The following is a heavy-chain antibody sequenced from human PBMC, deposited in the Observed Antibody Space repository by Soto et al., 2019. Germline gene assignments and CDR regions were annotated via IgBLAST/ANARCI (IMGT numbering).Heavy chain of an antibody. J-gene: IGHJ4*02. V-gene: IGHV4-59*01. Sequence: PSETLSLTCIVSGGSISSYYWSWVRQPPGKGLQWIGYIYYSGSTYYNPSLKGRATISADTSKNHFSLRLTSVTAADTAVYYCASEEPGGLRFDYWGQGIMVTVYS. CDR3: ASEEPGGLRFDY. CDR1: GGSISSYY. D-gene: IGHD2-15*01. CDR2: IYYSGST.